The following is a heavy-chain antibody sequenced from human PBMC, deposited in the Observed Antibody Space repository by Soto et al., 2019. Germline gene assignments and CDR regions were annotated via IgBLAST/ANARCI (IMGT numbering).Heavy chain of an antibody. CDR2: INSDGSGT. J-gene: IGHJ4*02. V-gene: IGHV3-74*01. D-gene: IGHD3-16*01. CDR3: AGVHAYTTPVDY. Sequence: EVQLVESGGGLVQPGGSLRLSCAASGFTFSSYWMHWVRQAPGKGLVWVSRINSDGSGTSYADSVKGRFTISRDNAKNTLYLQMNSLSAEDTAMYYCAGVHAYTTPVDYWGQGTLVTVSS. CDR1: GFTFSSYW.